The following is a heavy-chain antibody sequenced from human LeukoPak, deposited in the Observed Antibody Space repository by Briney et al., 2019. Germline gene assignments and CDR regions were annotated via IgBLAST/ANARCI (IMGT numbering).Heavy chain of an antibody. V-gene: IGHV3-30-3*01. J-gene: IGHJ4*02. CDR2: ISYDGNTK. Sequence: GRSLRLSCAASGFTFSTYAMHWVRQAPGKGLEWVAAISYDGNTKYYADSVRGRFTISRDNSKNTLYLQMNSLRDEDTAVYYCARAVMVSLGFDSRGYSQDWGQGSLVTVSS. D-gene: IGHD3-22*01. CDR1: GFTFSTYA. CDR3: ARAVMVSLGFDSRGYSQD.